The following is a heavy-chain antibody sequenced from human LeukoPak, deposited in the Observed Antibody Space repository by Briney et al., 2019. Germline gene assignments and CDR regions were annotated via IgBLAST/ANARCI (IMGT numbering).Heavy chain of an antibody. D-gene: IGHD5-24*01. CDR1: GFTFSDSY. CDR3: ARGREGFNSLPFDY. CDR2: ISTSSTTI. V-gene: IGHV3-11*01. Sequence: GGSLRLSCAASGFTFSDSYMSWIRQAPGKGLEWVSYISTSSTTIHYADSVKGRFTISRDNAKNSLYLQMNSLRAEDTAVYYCARGREGFNSLPFDYWGQGTLVTVSS. J-gene: IGHJ4*02.